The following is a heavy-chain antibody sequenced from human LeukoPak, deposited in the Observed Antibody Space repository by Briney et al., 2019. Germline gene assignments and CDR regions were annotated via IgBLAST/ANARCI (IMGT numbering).Heavy chain of an antibody. V-gene: IGHV1-2*02. J-gene: IGHJ4*02. CDR2: INPISGGT. D-gene: IGHD6-19*01. CDR3: ARRGKQSGVSDY. Sequence: ASVTVSCKASGYTFTGYYMHWVRQAPGQGLEWMGWINPISGGTNYAQKLQGRVTMTRDTSISTAYMELSRLRSDDTAVYYCARRGKQSGVSDYWGQGTLVTVSS. CDR1: GYTFTGYY.